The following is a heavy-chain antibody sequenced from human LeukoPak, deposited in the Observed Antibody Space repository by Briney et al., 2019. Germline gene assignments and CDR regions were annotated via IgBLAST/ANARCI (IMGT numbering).Heavy chain of an antibody. CDR1: GYTFTSNY. D-gene: IGHD3-3*01. V-gene: IGHV1-2*02. J-gene: IGHJ4*02. CDR3: ARDGSGFYPF. CDR2: IDPNSGAP. Sequence: ASVKVSCKAFGYTFTSNYMHWVRQAPGQGLEWMGWIDPNSGAPKYAQKFQGRVTMTRDTSSSTAYMELSSLRSDDTAVYFCARDGSGFYPFWGQGALVTVSS.